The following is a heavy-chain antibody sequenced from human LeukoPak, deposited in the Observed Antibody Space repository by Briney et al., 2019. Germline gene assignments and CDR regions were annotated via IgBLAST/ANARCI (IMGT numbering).Heavy chain of an antibody. CDR1: GFTFSSYA. D-gene: IGHD1-26*01. CDR3: ALSGIVGATADY. Sequence: GGSLRLSCAASGFTFSSYAMSWVRQAPGKGLEWVSAIGGSGGSTYYADSVKGRFTISRDNSKNTLYLQMNSLRAEDTAVYYCALSGIVGATADYWGQGTLVTVSS. V-gene: IGHV3-23*01. J-gene: IGHJ4*02. CDR2: IGGSGGST.